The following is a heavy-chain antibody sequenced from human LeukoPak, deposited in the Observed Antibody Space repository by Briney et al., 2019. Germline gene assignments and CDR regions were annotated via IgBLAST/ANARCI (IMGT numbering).Heavy chain of an antibody. D-gene: IGHD2-15*01. Sequence: GGSLRLSCAASEFTFSNYAMSWVRQTPGKGLEWVSAISASGGSTYYADSMKGRFTISRDNSKNTLYLQMNSLRAEDTAVYYCAKNYGGSCYFVDYWGQRTLVTLSS. CDR2: ISASGGST. CDR3: AKNYGGSCYFVDY. J-gene: IGHJ4*02. CDR1: EFTFSNYA. V-gene: IGHV3-23*01.